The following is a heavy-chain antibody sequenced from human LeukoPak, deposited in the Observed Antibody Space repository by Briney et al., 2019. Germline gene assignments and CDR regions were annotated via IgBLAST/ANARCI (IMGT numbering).Heavy chain of an antibody. CDR1: VFSLSNYA. J-gene: IGHJ4*02. D-gene: IGHD3-9*01. V-gene: IGHV3-23*01. CDR3: AKWGDYDVLTGYYDSDY. CDR2: ISGGDDST. Sequence: PGGSLRLSCAASVFSLSNYAMSWGRPGPGKGLEWVSAISGGDDSTYYADSVKGRFTISRDTSKNTLYLQMNSLRAEDTAVYYCAKWGDYDVLTGYYDSDYWGQGTLVTVSS.